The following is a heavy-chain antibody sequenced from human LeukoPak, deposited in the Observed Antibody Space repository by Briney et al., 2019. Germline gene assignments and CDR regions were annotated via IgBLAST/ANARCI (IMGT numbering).Heavy chain of an antibody. J-gene: IGHJ4*02. CDR3: ATYRQVLLPFES. CDR1: GFTFSTFA. V-gene: IGHV3-23*01. D-gene: IGHD2-8*02. Sequence: GGSLRLSCAASGFTFSTFAMIWVRQPPGKGLEWVSKIFPSGGEIHYADSVRGRFTISSDNAKSTLALQMNSLRAEDTAIYYCATYRQVLLPFESWGQGTLVTVSS. CDR2: IFPSGGEI.